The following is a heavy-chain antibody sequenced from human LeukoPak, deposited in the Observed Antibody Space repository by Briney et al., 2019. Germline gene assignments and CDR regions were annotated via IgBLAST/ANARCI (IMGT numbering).Heavy chain of an antibody. CDR1: GYTFTIYY. CDR2: INSSGGST. J-gene: IGHJ5*02. D-gene: IGHD4-23*01. V-gene: IGHV1-46*01. CDR3: ARDPLEGGGNWFDP. Sequence: ASVKVFCKASGYTFTIYYMHWVRQPPAQGFEWVGIINSSGGSTSYAQKFQGRVTITADKSTSTAYMELSSLRSEDTAVYYCARDPLEGGGNWFDPWGQGTLVTVSS.